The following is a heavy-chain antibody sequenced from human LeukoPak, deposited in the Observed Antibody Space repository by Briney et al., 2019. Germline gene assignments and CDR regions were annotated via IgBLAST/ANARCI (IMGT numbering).Heavy chain of an antibody. CDR1: GFTFSSYW. CDR2: INSDGSST. Sequence: GGSLRLSCAASGFTFSSYWMYWVRQAPGKGLVWVSRINSDGSSTNYADSVKGRFTISRDNSKNTLYLQMNSLRAEDTAVYYCAKDVLDAFDIWGQGTMVTVSS. V-gene: IGHV3-74*01. J-gene: IGHJ3*02. CDR3: AKDVLDAFDI.